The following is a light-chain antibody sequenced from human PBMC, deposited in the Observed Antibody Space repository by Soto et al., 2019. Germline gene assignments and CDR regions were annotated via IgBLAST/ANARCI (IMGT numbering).Light chain of an antibody. V-gene: IGLV1-40*01. J-gene: IGLJ1*01. Sequence: QSVLTQPPSVSGAPGQRVTISCTGSSSNIGAGYDVHWYQQLPGTAPKLLIYGNSNRPSRVPDRFSGSKSGTSASLAITGLQAEDEAEYYCQSYDSSLSGFYVFGTGTKVTVL. CDR2: GNS. CDR1: SSNIGAGYD. CDR3: QSYDSSLSGFYV.